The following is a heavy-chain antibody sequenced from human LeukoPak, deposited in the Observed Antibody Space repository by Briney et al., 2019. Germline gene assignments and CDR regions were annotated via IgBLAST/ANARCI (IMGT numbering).Heavy chain of an antibody. CDR2: IIPILGIA. CDR3: ARNVPTIVGATTGDY. CDR1: RGTFSSYA. V-gene: IGHV1-69*04. Sequence: SVKVSCKASRGTFSSYAISWVRQAPGQGLEWMGRIIPILGIANYAQKFQGRVTITADKSTSTAYMELSSLRSEDTAVYYCARNVPTIVGATTGDYWGQGTLVTVSS. D-gene: IGHD1-26*01. J-gene: IGHJ4*02.